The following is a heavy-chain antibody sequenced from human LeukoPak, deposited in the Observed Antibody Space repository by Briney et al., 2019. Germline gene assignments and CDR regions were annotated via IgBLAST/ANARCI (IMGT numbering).Heavy chain of an antibody. Sequence: ASVKVSCKASGYTFTGYYMHWVRQAPGQGLEWMGWINPNNGGTKSAQKFQGRVTMTRDTSISTAYMELSRLTFDDTAVYYCGRKSASRKTSEFDYWGQGTLVTVSS. J-gene: IGHJ4*02. CDR3: GRKSASRKTSEFDY. D-gene: IGHD2-2*01. V-gene: IGHV1-2*02. CDR1: GYTFTGYY. CDR2: INPNNGGT.